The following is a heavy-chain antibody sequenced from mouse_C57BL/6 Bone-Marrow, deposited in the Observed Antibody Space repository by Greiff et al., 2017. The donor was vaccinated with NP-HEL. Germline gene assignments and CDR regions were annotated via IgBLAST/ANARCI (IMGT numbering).Heavy chain of an antibody. V-gene: IGHV1-61*01. Sequence: QVQLQQPGAELVRPGSSVKLSCKASGYTFTSYWMDWVKQRPGQGLEWIGNIYHSDSETHYNQKFKDKATLTVDKSSSTAYMQLSSLTSEDSAVYYCARETPYAMDYWGQGTSVTVSS. CDR3: ARETPYAMDY. J-gene: IGHJ4*01. CDR2: IYHSDSET. CDR1: GYTFTSYW.